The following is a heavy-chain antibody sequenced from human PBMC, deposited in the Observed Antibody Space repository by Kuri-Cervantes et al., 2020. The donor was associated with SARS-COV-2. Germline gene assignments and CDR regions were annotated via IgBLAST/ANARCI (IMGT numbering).Heavy chain of an antibody. Sequence: GESLKISCAASGFTFDDYAMHWVRQAPGKGLEWVAFIRYDGSNKYYADSVKGRFTISRDNSKNTLYLQMNSLRAEDTAVYYCAHIGGYSGYDPDYWGQGTLVTVSS. CDR1: GFTFDDYA. CDR2: IRYDGSNK. V-gene: IGHV3-30*02. J-gene: IGHJ4*02. CDR3: AHIGGYSGYDPDY. D-gene: IGHD5-12*01.